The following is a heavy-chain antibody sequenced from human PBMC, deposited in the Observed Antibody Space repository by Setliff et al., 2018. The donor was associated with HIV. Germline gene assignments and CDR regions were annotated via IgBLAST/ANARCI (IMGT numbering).Heavy chain of an antibody. CDR3: ARDRESSSWYYYYYYGMDV. CDR2: IYHSGST. CDR1: GYPISSGYY. J-gene: IGHJ6*02. D-gene: IGHD6-13*01. Sequence: PSETLSLTCAVSGYPISSGYYWGWIRQPPGKGLEWIGNIYHSGSTYYNPSLKSRVTISVDTSRNQFSLKLSSVTAADTAVYYCARDRESSSWYYYYYYGMDVWGQGTTVTVSS. V-gene: IGHV4-38-2*02.